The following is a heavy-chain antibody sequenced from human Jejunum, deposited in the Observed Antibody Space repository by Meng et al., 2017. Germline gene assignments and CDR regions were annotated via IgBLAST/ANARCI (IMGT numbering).Heavy chain of an antibody. Sequence: SETLSLTCAVSGYSISSGYFWGWVRQPPGKVLEWIGTIYHSGSSYYNPSLRSRVTMSVDTSNNQFSLRLSSWTAADTAVYYCARTAVSTWQDAFDIWGQGTMVTVSS. V-gene: IGHV4-38-2*01. D-gene: IGHD4-17*01. CDR1: GYSISSGYF. CDR3: ARTAVSTWQDAFDI. CDR2: IYHSGSS. J-gene: IGHJ3*02.